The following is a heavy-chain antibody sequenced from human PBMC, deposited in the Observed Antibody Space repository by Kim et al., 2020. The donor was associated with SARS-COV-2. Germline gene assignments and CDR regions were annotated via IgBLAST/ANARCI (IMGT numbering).Heavy chain of an antibody. CDR2: IWYDGSNK. CDR1: GFTFSSYG. CDR3: AVGYCSGGSCYSFDY. D-gene: IGHD2-15*01. Sequence: GGSLRLSCAASGFTFSSYGMHWVRQAPGKGLEWVAVIWYDGSNKYYADSVKGRFTISRDNSKNTLYLQMNSLRAEDTAVYYCAVGYCSGGSCYSFDYWGQGTLVTVSS. V-gene: IGHV3-33*01. J-gene: IGHJ4*02.